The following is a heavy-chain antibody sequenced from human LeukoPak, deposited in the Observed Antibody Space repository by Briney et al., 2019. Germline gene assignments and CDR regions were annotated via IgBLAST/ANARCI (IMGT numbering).Heavy chain of an antibody. CDR1: AYSISSGYY. CDR2: IYHSGNT. J-gene: IGHJ3*02. V-gene: IGHV4-38-2*02. CDR3: ARGDDAFDI. Sequence: SETLSLTCTVSAYSISSGYYWGWIRQPPGKGLEWIGSIYHSGNTYYNPSLKSRVTMSVDTSKNQFSLKLSSATAADTAVYYCARGDDAFDIWGQGTMVTISS.